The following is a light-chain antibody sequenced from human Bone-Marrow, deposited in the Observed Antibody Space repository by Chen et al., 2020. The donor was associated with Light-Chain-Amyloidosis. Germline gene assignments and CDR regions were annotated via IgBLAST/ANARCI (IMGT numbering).Light chain of an antibody. V-gene: IGLV3-21*02. CDR1: NIGSTS. J-gene: IGLJ3*02. CDR3: QVWDRSSDRPV. Sequence: SYVLTHPSPVSVAPGPTATNACGGNNIGSTSVHWYQQTPGQAPLLVVYDDSDRPSGIPERLSGSNSGNTATLTISRVEAGDEADYYCQVWDRSSDRPVFGGGTKLTVL. CDR2: DDS.